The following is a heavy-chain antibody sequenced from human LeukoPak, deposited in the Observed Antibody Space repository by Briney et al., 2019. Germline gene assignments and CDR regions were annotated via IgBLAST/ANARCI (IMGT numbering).Heavy chain of an antibody. V-gene: IGHV3-30*18. CDR3: AKKGGIAVAGPTDY. Sequence: GGSLRLSCAASGFTFSSYGMHWVRQAPGKGLEWVAVISYDGSNKYYADSVKGRFTISRDNSKNTLYLQMNSLRAEDTAVYYCAKKGGIAVAGPTDYWGQGTLVTVSS. CDR2: ISYDGSNK. D-gene: IGHD6-19*01. J-gene: IGHJ4*02. CDR1: GFTFSSYG.